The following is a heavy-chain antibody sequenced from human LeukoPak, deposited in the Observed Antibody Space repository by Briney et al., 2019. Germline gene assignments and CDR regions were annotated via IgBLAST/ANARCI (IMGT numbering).Heavy chain of an antibody. Sequence: GTLTLTCTASGFTFSGYWMSWIRQPPGKGQEWIGYIYNSVSNNYNPSLKSRVTISVDTSKNQFSLKLSSVTAADTAVYYCARRPLYYDSSGFTLGDDAFDIWGQGTMVTVSS. CDR2: IYNSVSN. CDR3: ARRPLYYDSSGFTLGDDAFDI. V-gene: IGHV4-4*09. CDR1: GFTFSGYW. D-gene: IGHD3-22*01. J-gene: IGHJ3*02.